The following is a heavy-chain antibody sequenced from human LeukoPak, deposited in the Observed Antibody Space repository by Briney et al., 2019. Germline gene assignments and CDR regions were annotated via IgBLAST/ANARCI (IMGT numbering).Heavy chain of an antibody. D-gene: IGHD3-3*02. J-gene: IGHJ5*02. CDR2: INHSEST. CDR1: GGSFSGYY. CDR3: AISRADSSPRFDP. Sequence: SETLSLTCAVYGGSFSGYYSSWLRPPPGKGLEWIGEINHSESTNYNPCLRSRVTISVDTYKNQFSLKLSSVTAADTAVYYCAISRADSSPRFDPWGQGTLVTVSS. V-gene: IGHV4-34*01.